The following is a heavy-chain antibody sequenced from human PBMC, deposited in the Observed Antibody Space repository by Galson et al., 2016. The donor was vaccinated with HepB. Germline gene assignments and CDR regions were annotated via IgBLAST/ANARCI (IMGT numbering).Heavy chain of an antibody. V-gene: IGHV3-23*01. CDR1: GFTFSSYA. J-gene: IGHJ5*02. CDR3: AKKGGIWFGENWFDP. D-gene: IGHD3-10*01. CDR2: ISGSGGST. Sequence: SLRLSCAASGFTFSSYAMSWVRQAPGKGLEWVSAISGSGGSTYYADSVKGRFTISRDNSKNTLYLQMNSLRAEDTAVYYCAKKGGIWFGENWFDPWGQGTLVTVSS.